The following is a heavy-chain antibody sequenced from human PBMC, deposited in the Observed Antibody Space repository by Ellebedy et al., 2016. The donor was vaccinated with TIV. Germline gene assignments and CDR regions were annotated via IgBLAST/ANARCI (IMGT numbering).Heavy chain of an antibody. CDR1: GFTFSNAW. J-gene: IGHJ5*02. CDR3: TTVLVVAATRRFDP. Sequence: GGSLRLSXAASGFTFSNAWMSWVRQAPGKGLEWVGRIKSKTDGGTTDYAAPVKGRFTISRDDSKNTLYLQMNSLKTEDTAVYYCTTVLVVAATRRFDPWGQGTLVTVSS. D-gene: IGHD2-15*01. V-gene: IGHV3-15*01. CDR2: IKSKTDGGTT.